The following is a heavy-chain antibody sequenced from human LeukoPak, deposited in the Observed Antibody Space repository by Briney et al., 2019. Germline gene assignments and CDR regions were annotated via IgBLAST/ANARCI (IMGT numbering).Heavy chain of an antibody. D-gene: IGHD2-8*01. Sequence: GGSLRLSCAASGFTFSTYWMSWVRQVPGKGLEWVSGINWNGGSTGYADSVKGRFTISRDNAKNSLYLQMNSLRVEDTALYYCAGGDRNGWYFDLWGRGTLVTVS. V-gene: IGHV3-20*04. CDR3: AGGDRNGWYFDL. CDR1: GFTFSTYW. J-gene: IGHJ2*01. CDR2: INWNGGST.